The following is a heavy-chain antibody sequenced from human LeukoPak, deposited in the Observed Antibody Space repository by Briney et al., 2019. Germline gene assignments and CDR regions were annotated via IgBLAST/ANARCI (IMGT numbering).Heavy chain of an antibody. CDR1: GCKFIGLA. CDR3: ATKVIGSYYFDY. Sequence: GGSPKVSNAAAGCKFIGLAMRRISQKPGKGLEWVSAISGSGGSTYYADSVKGRFTISRDNSKNTLYLQMNSLRAEDTAVYYCATKVIGSYYFDYWGQGTLVTVSS. D-gene: IGHD2-21*01. CDR2: ISGSGGST. J-gene: IGHJ4*02. V-gene: IGHV3-23*01.